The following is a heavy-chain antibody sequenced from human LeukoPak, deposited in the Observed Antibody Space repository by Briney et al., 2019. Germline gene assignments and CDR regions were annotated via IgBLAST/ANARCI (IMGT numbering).Heavy chain of an antibody. D-gene: IGHD3-22*01. CDR3: ARDLTYYYDSSGYFGWFDP. J-gene: IGHJ5*02. CDR2: IYTSGST. V-gene: IGHV4-4*07. Sequence: SESLSLTWTVSGDSISSYYWSWIRQPAGKGLEWIGRIYTSGSTNYNPSLKSRVTMSVDTSKNQFSLKLSSVTAADTAVYYCARDLTYYYDSSGYFGWFDPWGQGTPVTVSS. CDR1: GDSISSYY.